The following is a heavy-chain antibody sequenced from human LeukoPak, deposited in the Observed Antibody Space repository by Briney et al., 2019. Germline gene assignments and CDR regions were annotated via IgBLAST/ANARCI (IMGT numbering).Heavy chain of an antibody. CDR3: ARHYDRSGYLAY. CDR1: GGSISSYY. Sequence: PSETLSLTCTVSGGSISSYYWSWIRQPPGKGLEWIGYIYYSGSTNYNPSLKSRVTISVDTSKNQFSLKLSSVTAADTAVYYCARHYDRSGYLAYWGQGTLVTVSS. CDR2: IYYSGST. V-gene: IGHV4-59*08. J-gene: IGHJ4*02. D-gene: IGHD3-22*01.